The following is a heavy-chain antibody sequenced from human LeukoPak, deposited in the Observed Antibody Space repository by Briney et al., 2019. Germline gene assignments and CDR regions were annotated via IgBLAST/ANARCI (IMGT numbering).Heavy chain of an antibody. CDR3: ASGNYGGNPDAFDI. D-gene: IGHD4-23*01. CDR1: GGTFSSYA. Sequence: ASVKVSCKASGGTFSSYAISWVRQAPGQGLEWMGWINPNSGGTNYAQKFQGWVTMTRDTSISTAYMELSRLRSDDTAVYYCASGNYGGNPDAFDIWGQGTMVTVSS. CDR2: INPNSGGT. J-gene: IGHJ3*02. V-gene: IGHV1-2*04.